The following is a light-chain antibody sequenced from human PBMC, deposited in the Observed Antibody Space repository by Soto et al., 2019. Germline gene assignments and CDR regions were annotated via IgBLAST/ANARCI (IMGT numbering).Light chain of an antibody. J-gene: IGKJ1*01. Sequence: EIVLTQSPDILSLSPGERATLPRRASQGMSSAYLAWFQQKPGQAPSLLIYGASTRATGIPDRFSGSGSGTDFTLTISRLEPEDFAVYYCQHYGSSSWTFGQGTKVDIK. CDR2: GAS. CDR3: QHYGSSSWT. V-gene: IGKV3-20*01. CDR1: QGMSSAY.